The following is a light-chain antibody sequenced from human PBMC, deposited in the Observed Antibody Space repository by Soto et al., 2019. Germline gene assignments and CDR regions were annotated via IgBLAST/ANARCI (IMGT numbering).Light chain of an antibody. CDR2: GNS. CDR1: SSNIGAGYA. J-gene: IGLJ3*02. V-gene: IGLV1-40*01. CDR3: QSYDSSLSGWV. Sequence: QSVLTPPPSVSGAPGQRVTISCTGSSSNIGAGYAVHWYQQLPGTAPKLLIYGNSNRPSGVPDRFSGSKSGTSASLASTGLQAEDEADYYCQSYDSSLSGWVFGGGTKLTVL.